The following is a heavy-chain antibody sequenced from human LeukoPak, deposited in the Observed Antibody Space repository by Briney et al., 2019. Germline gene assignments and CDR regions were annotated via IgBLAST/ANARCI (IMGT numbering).Heavy chain of an antibody. J-gene: IGHJ4*02. D-gene: IGHD3-22*01. Sequence: GGSLTLSCAGSGFTFSSYSMNWVRQAPGKGLEWVSCISSSSSYIYYADSVKGRFTISRDNAKNSLYLQMNSLRAEDTAVYYCASGRGDYYDSSGYYSYWGQGTLVTVSS. CDR3: ASGRGDYYDSSGYYSY. V-gene: IGHV3-21*01. CDR1: GFTFSSYS. CDR2: ISSSSSYI.